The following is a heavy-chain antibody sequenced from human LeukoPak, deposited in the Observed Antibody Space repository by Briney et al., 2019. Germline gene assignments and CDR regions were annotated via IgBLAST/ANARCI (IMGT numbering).Heavy chain of an antibody. Sequence: SQTLSLTCTVSGGSISSGDYYWSWIRQPPGKGLEWIAYMYYSGSTYYNPSLKSRVTMSADTSKNQFSLKLSSVTAADTAVYYCARPYYYDSRIDPWGQGILVTVSS. CDR3: ARPYYYDSRIDP. J-gene: IGHJ5*02. D-gene: IGHD3-22*01. V-gene: IGHV4-30-4*01. CDR1: GGSISSGDYY. CDR2: MYYSGST.